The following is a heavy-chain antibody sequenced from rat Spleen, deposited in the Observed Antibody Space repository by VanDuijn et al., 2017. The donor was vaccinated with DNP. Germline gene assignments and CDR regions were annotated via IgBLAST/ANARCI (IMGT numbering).Heavy chain of an antibody. CDR2: ISSGGDRT. D-gene: IGHD1-11*01. Sequence: EVQLVESGGGLVQPGRSLKLSCAASGFTFSDYKMAWVRQAPQKGLEWVATISSGGDRTYYRVSVKGRFTISRDNAKNTLDLQMNSLRSEDTATYYCARRVYGGYFDYWGQGVMVTVSS. CDR3: ARRVYGGYFDY. V-gene: IGHV5-7*01. CDR1: GFTFSDYK. J-gene: IGHJ2*01.